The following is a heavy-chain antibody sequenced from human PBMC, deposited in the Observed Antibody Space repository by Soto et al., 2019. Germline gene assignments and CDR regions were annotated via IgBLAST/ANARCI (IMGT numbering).Heavy chain of an antibody. J-gene: IGHJ3*02. CDR1: AFTFSSYG. Sequence: GGSLRLSCAASAFTFSSYGMHWVRQAPGKGLEWVAVIWFDGSKTYYADSGKGRFIISRDNSKNTLYLQMNSLRAEDTAVYYCARDLFIRVGILSYAFSMWGQGTMVTVSS. CDR2: IWFDGSKT. V-gene: IGHV3-33*01. CDR3: ARDLFIRVGILSYAFSM. D-gene: IGHD1-26*01.